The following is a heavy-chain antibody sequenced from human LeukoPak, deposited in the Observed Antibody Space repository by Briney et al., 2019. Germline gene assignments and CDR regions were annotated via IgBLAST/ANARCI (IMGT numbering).Heavy chain of an antibody. J-gene: IGHJ4*02. CDR2: ISGSGGST. Sequence: GGSLRLSCAASGFTFSSYAMSWVRQAPGKGLEWVSAISGSGGSTYYADSVKGRFTISRDNSKNTLYLQMYSLRAEDTAVYYCAKGTHYYDSSGYWAYWGQGTLVTVSS. D-gene: IGHD3-22*01. CDR1: GFTFSSYA. V-gene: IGHV3-23*01. CDR3: AKGTHYYDSSGYWAY.